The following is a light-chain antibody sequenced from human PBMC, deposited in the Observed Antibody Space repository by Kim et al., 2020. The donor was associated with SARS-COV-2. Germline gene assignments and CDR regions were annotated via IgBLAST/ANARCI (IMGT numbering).Light chain of an antibody. V-gene: IGKV3-15*01. Sequence: SPGERATLSCRASQSVSSNLAWYQQKPGQAPRLLIYGASTRATGIPARFSGSGSGTEFTLTISSLQSKDFAVYYCQQYNNWPPGTFGQGTKVDIK. CDR2: GAS. CDR3: QQYNNWPPGT. CDR1: QSVSSN. J-gene: IGKJ1*01.